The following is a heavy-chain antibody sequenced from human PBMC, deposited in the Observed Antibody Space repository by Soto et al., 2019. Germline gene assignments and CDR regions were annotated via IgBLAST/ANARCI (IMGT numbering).Heavy chain of an antibody. D-gene: IGHD2-2*01. CDR2: ISYDGSNK. CDR1: GFTFSSYA. CDR3: AKDLWVVLPKHYFDY. Sequence: QVQLVESGGGVVQPGRSLRLSCAASGFTFSSYAMHWVRQAPGKGLEWVALISYDGSNKYYADSVKGRFSISRDNSKNTVDLQMNSLRAEDTAVYYCAKDLWVVLPKHYFDYWGQGTLVTVSS. J-gene: IGHJ4*02. V-gene: IGHV3-30*18.